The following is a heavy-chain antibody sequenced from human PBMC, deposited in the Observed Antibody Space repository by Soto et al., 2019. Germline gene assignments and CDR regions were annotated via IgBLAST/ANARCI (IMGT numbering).Heavy chain of an antibody. D-gene: IGHD3-3*01. CDR3: ARDRFFRITIFGVVIGPMDV. V-gene: IGHV1-18*01. J-gene: IGHJ6*03. Sequence: ASVKVSCKASGYTFTSYGISWVRQAPGQGLEWMGWISAYNGNTNYAQKLQGRVTMTTDTSTSTAYMERRSLRSDDTAVYYCARDRFFRITIFGVVIGPMDVWGKGTTVTVSS. CDR2: ISAYNGNT. CDR1: GYTFTSYG.